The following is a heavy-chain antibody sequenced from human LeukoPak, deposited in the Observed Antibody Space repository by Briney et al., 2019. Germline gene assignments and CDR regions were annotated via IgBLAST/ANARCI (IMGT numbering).Heavy chain of an antibody. CDR1: GFTFSSYS. D-gene: IGHD6-19*01. Sequence: GGSLRLSCAASGFTFSSYSMNWVRQAPGKGLEWVSSISSSSSYIYYADSVKGRFTISRDSAKNSLYLQMNSLRAEDTAVYYCARALEYSSGWYDYWGQGTLVTVSS. V-gene: IGHV3-21*01. J-gene: IGHJ4*02. CDR3: ARALEYSSGWYDY. CDR2: ISSSSSYI.